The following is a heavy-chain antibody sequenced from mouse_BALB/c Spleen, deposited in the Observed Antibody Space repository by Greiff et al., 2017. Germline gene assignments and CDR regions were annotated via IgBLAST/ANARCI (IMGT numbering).Heavy chain of an antibody. CDR2: ISSGGSYT. CDR3: TRKDNYGNYIAY. Sequence: EVKLMESGGGLVKPGGSLKLSCAASGFTFSSYTMSWVRQTPEKRLEWVATISSGGSYTYYPDSVKGRFTISRDNAKNTLYLQMSSLKSEDTAMYYCTRKDNYGNYIAYWGQGTLVTVSA. J-gene: IGHJ3*01. CDR1: GFTFSSYT. D-gene: IGHD2-1*01. V-gene: IGHV5-6-4*01.